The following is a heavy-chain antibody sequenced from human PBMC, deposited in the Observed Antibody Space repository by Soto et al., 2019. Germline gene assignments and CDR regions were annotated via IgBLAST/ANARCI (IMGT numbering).Heavy chain of an antibody. V-gene: IGHV4-39*01. J-gene: IGHJ4*02. D-gene: IGHD3-3*01. CDR2: SYYRGST. CDR3: ATADGFGVVTPFFEY. Sequence: QLLESGPGLVKPSETLSLTCTVSGGSISSSSHYWGWIRQSPGKHLEWIGSSYYRGSTHYNPSLKTRVTISVDTSKNQVSLKVYSVTAADTAVYYCATADGFGVVTPFFEYWGQGILVTVSS. CDR1: GGSISSSSHY.